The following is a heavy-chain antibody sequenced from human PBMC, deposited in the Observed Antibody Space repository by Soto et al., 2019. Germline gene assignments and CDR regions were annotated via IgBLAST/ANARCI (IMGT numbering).Heavy chain of an antibody. J-gene: IGHJ6*03. CDR1: GGSISSYY. D-gene: IGHD3-3*01. Sequence: SGTLSLTCTVSGGSISSYYWSWIRQPPGKGLEWIGYIYYSGSTNYNPSLKSRVTISVDTSKNQFSLKLSSVTAADTAVYYCARSRYDFWSGYFVDVPNYYYYQDVWGKGTSVIGSS. V-gene: IGHV4-59*08. CDR2: IYYSGST. CDR3: ARSRYDFWSGYFVDVPNYYYYQDV.